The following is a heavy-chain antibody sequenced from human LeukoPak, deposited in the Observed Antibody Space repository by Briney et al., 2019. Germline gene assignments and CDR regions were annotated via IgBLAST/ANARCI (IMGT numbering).Heavy chain of an antibody. Sequence: GGSLRLSCAASGFTFSSYAMSWVRQAPGKGLEWVSSTSGIGVSTYYADSLKGRFTISRDNSKNTLYLQMNNLRAEDTAVYYCAKNSASGSYSMAFFGYWGQGTLVTVSS. CDR3: AKNSASGSYSMAFFGY. V-gene: IGHV3-23*01. CDR1: GFTFSSYA. D-gene: IGHD3-10*01. J-gene: IGHJ4*02. CDR2: TSGIGVST.